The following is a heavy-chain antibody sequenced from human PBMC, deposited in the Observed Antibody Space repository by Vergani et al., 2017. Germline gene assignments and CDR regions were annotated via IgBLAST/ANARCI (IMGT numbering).Heavy chain of an antibody. J-gene: IGHJ6*02. CDR2: IHNRGKT. Sequence: QVRLEESGPGLVKPSETLSLTCSVSGYSIGSGFYWAWIRQSPGEGLQWLTSIHNRGKTYHNPSLKSRVSVSLDTSKNRFSLNLTSVTAADTAVYYCARRLPGGYCSSTSCYSRFGMDVWGQGTTVTVSS. CDR1: GYSIGSGFY. V-gene: IGHV4-38-2*01. CDR3: ARRLPGGYCSSTSCYSRFGMDV. D-gene: IGHD2-2*01.